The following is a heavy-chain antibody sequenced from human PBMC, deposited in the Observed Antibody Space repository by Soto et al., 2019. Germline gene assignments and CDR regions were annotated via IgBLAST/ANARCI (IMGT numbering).Heavy chain of an antibody. CDR2: ISYDGSNK. CDR1: GFTFSSYA. CDR3: ARWRGYTGNDPYYFDY. V-gene: IGHV3-30-3*01. D-gene: IGHD5-12*01. Sequence: GGSLRLSCAASGFTFSSYAMHWVRQAPGKGLEWVAVISYDGSNKYYADSVKGRFTISRDNSKNTLYLQMSSLRGEDTGVYYCARWRGYTGNDPYYFDYWGQGTLVTVSS. J-gene: IGHJ4*02.